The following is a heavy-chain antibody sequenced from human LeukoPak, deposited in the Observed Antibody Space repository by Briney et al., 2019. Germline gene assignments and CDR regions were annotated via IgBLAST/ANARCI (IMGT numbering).Heavy chain of an antibody. Sequence: GGSLGLSCAASGFTFSSYAMSWVRQAPGKGPEWVSGISTSGDTTSYADSVRGRFTISRDNPRNMLYMQMSSLTDEDTAVYYCAIMHRYYDGSGYWVHWGQGALVTVSS. CDR2: ISTSGDTT. CDR3: AIMHRYYDGSGYWVH. V-gene: IGHV3-23*01. D-gene: IGHD3-22*01. J-gene: IGHJ4*02. CDR1: GFTFSSYA.